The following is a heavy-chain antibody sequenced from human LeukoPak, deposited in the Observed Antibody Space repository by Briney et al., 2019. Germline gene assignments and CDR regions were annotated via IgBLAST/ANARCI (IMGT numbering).Heavy chain of an antibody. J-gene: IGHJ4*02. CDR2: ISYDGSNK. CDR3: ARDISNYDILTGYYPSFDY. D-gene: IGHD3-9*01. Sequence: GGSLRLSCAASGFTFSSYAMHWVRQAPGKGLEWVAVISYDGSNKYYADSVKGRFTISRDNSKNTLYLQMNSLRAEDTAVYYCARDISNYDILTGYYPSFDYWGQGTLVTVSS. CDR1: GFTFSSYA. V-gene: IGHV3-30*04.